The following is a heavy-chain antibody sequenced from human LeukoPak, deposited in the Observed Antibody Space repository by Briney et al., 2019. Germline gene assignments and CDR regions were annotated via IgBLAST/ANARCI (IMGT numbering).Heavy chain of an antibody. CDR3: VKSFYASPPAGMDV. Sequence: GGSLRLSCAASGFTFTSYSMNWVRQAPGKGLEWVSTISWKSDIIGYADSVKGRFTISRGNAKSSLYLQMNSLRVEDTALYYCVKSFYASPPAGMDVWGQGTTVTVSS. CDR1: GFTFTSYS. D-gene: IGHD2-2*01. CDR2: ISWKSDII. V-gene: IGHV3-9*01. J-gene: IGHJ6*02.